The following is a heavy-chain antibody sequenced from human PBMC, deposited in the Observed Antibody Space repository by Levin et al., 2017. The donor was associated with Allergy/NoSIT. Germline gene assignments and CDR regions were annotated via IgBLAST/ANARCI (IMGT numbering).Heavy chain of an antibody. CDR3: ARRAWGPAGSDPFYFDT. CDR1: GYNFAKYW. V-gene: IGHV5-51*01. Sequence: KVSCKIFGYNFAKYWVGWVRQMPGKGLEWMGIIYYDDSDARYSPSFQGHVTFSVDKSITTAYLHLTNLRASDTAMYFCARRAWGPAGSDPFYFDTWGQGSLVTVSS. CDR2: IYYDDSDA. J-gene: IGHJ5*02. D-gene: IGHD3-16*01.